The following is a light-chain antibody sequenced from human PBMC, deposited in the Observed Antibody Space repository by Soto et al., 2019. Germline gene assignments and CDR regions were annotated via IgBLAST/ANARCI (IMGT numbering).Light chain of an antibody. J-gene: IGKJ1*01. Sequence: EIVMTQSPVTLSMSPGERATISCRAGQSVSSNLAWYQQKPGQAPRLLIYGASTRATGIPARFTGSGSGTEFTLTISILQFDDSAVYCCQQYNNWWTFGQGTKVEIK. CDR3: QQYNNWWT. V-gene: IGKV3-15*01. CDR2: GAS. CDR1: QSVSSN.